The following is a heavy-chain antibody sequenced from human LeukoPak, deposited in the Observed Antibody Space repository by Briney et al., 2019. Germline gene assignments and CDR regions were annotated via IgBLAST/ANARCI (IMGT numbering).Heavy chain of an antibody. V-gene: IGHV3-21*01. D-gene: IGHD1-1*01. Sequence: GGSLRLSCAASGFTFSSYSMNWVRQAPGKGLEWVSSISSSSSYIYYADSVKGRFTISRDNAKNSLYLQMNSLRAEDTAVYYCARDGTTGTTGHWFDPWGQGTLVIVSS. CDR3: ARDGTTGTTGHWFDP. CDR1: GFTFSSYS. CDR2: ISSSSSYI. J-gene: IGHJ5*02.